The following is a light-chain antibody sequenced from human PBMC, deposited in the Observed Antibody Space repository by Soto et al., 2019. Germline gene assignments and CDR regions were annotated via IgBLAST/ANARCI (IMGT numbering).Light chain of an antibody. CDR2: GAS. CDR3: QEYSNWPVYT. Sequence: EKVMTQSPAILSVSPGERATLSCRASQSVSTNLAWYQQKPGQAPRLLLFGASTRATGIPARFSGSGSGTEFTLTISSLQSEDFAVYYCQEYSNWPVYTFGQGTKLEIK. CDR1: QSVSTN. J-gene: IGKJ2*01. V-gene: IGKV3-15*01.